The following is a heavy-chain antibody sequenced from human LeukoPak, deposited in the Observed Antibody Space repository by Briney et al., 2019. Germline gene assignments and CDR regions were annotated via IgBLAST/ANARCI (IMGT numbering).Heavy chain of an antibody. J-gene: IGHJ5*02. Sequence: GGSLRLSCAASGFTFSSYEMHWVRQAPGQGLEWMGLINPTGGSTGYAQKFQGRVTMTRDMSTSTDYMELSSLRSEDTAIYYCARDNSVGDNAWWFDPWGQGTLVTVSS. CDR2: INPTGGST. D-gene: IGHD1-26*01. CDR3: ARDNSVGDNAWWFDP. CDR1: GFTFSSYE. V-gene: IGHV1-46*01.